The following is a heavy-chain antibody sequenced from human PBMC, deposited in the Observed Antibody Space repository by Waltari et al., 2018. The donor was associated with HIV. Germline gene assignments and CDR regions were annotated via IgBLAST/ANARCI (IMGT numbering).Heavy chain of an antibody. CDR2: INPIFNTR. D-gene: IGHD3-9*01. J-gene: IGHJ4*02. CDR1: GGTFNNYA. CDR3: ARGVYYDILTGPIMGYFDY. Sequence: QVQLVQSGAEVKKPGSSVKVSCKASGGTFNNYAFIWVRQAPGQGLEWMGGINPIFNTRNCAQKFQGRGTITADESTSTAYMELSSLRSEDTAVYYCARGVYYDILTGPIMGYFDYWGQGTLVTVSS. V-gene: IGHV1-69*01.